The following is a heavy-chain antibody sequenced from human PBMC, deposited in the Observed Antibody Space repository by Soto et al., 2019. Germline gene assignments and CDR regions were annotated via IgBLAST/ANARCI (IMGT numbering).Heavy chain of an antibody. CDR3: ARGRTYYDFWSGYGQKNYFDY. Sequence: SETLSLTCAVYGGSFSGYYWSWIRQPPGKGLEWIGEINHSGSTNYNPSLKSRVTISVDTSKNQFSLKLSSVTAADTAVYYCARGRTYYDFWSGYGQKNYFDYWGQGTLVTVPS. CDR2: INHSGST. D-gene: IGHD3-3*01. CDR1: GGSFSGYY. V-gene: IGHV4-34*01. J-gene: IGHJ4*02.